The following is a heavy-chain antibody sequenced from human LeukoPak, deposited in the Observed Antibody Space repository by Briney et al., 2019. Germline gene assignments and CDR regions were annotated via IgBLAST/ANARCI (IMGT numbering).Heavy chain of an antibody. CDR1: GGSISSYY. Sequence: PSETLSLTCTVSGGSISSYYWSWIRQPPGKGLEWIGYIYYSGSTNYNPSLKSRVTISVDTSKNQFSLKLNSVTAADTAMYYCARERATNYGMDVWGQGTTVTVSS. CDR2: IYYSGST. D-gene: IGHD5-12*01. V-gene: IGHV4-59*01. CDR3: ARERATNYGMDV. J-gene: IGHJ6*02.